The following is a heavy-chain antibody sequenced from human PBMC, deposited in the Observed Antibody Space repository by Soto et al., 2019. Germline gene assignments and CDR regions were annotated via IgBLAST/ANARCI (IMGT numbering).Heavy chain of an antibody. CDR3: ARAYYDSSGYYLSDY. Sequence: SETLSLTCTVSGGSISSYYWSWIRQPPGKGLEWIGYIYYSGSTNYNPSLKSRVTISVDTSKNQFSLKLSSVTAAGTAVYYCARAYYDSSGYYLSDYWGQGTLVTVSS. J-gene: IGHJ4*02. CDR2: IYYSGST. D-gene: IGHD3-22*01. V-gene: IGHV4-59*01. CDR1: GGSISSYY.